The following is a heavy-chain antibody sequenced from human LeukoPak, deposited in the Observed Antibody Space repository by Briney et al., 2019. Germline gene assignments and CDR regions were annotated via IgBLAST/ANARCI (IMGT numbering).Heavy chain of an antibody. D-gene: IGHD4-23*01. J-gene: IGHJ3*02. Sequence: GGSLRLSCAASGFTFSSYWMSWVRQAPGKGLEWVANIKQDGSEKYYVDFVKGRFTISRDNAKNSLYLQMNSLRAEDTAVYFCAKGDYGGNSHTFDIWGQGTMVTVSS. CDR3: AKGDYGGNSHTFDI. V-gene: IGHV3-7*01. CDR1: GFTFSSYW. CDR2: IKQDGSEK.